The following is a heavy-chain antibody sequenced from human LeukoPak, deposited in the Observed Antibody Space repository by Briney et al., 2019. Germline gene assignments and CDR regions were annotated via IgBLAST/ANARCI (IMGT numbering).Heavy chain of an antibody. J-gene: IGHJ3*02. CDR2: IWYDGSNK. D-gene: IGHD6-19*01. Sequence: GGSLRLSCAASGFTFSSYGMHWVRQAPGKGLEWVAVIWYDGSNKYYADSVKGRFTISRDNSKNTLCLQMNSLRAEDTAVYYCARDPSPSGWDAFDIWGQGTMVTVSS. CDR1: GFTFSSYG. V-gene: IGHV3-33*01. CDR3: ARDPSPSGWDAFDI.